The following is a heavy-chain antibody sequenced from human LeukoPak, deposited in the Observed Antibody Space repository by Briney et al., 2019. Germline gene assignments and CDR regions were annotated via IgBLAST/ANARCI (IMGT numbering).Heavy chain of an antibody. Sequence: SETLSLTCSVPGDSINNYYWSWIRQPPGKGPEWIGYIYYSGNTNYNPTLKSRVTISKDTSKKQISLNLSSVTAADTAVYYCARGSNWLDPWGQGTLVTVSS. CDR3: ARGSNWLDP. CDR1: GDSINNYY. J-gene: IGHJ5*02. D-gene: IGHD6-6*01. CDR2: IYYSGNT. V-gene: IGHV4-59*01.